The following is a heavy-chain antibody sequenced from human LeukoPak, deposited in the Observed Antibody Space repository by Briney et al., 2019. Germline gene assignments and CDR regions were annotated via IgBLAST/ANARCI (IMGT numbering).Heavy chain of an antibody. CDR1: GFTFSSYW. Sequence: GGSLRLSCAASGFTFSSYWMSWVRQAPGKGLEWVANIKQDGSEKYYADSVKGRFTISRDNSKNTLYLQMNSLRAEDTAVYYCAGGSIAAAGTRYWGQGTLVTVSS. J-gene: IGHJ4*02. D-gene: IGHD6-13*01. CDR3: AGGSIAAAGTRY. CDR2: IKQDGSEK. V-gene: IGHV3-7*03.